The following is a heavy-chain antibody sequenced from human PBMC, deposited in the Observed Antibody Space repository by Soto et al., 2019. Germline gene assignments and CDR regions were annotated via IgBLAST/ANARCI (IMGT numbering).Heavy chain of an antibody. V-gene: IGHV1-3*01. CDR1: GFTFTLYS. CDR2: INGGSGKT. D-gene: IGHD1-26*01. CDR3: ARYSGNYQDAFDI. Sequence: QVQLVQSGAEVKKPGASVKVSCRASGFTFTLYSMHWVRQAPGQRLEWMGWINGGSGKTKYSQKFQGRVTIARDTSASTAYMEVSSLRSEATAVYYCARYSGNYQDAFDIWGQGTMVTVSS. J-gene: IGHJ3*02.